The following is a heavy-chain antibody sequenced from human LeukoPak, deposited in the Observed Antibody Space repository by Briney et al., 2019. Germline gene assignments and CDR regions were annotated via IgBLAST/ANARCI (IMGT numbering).Heavy chain of an antibody. J-gene: IGHJ4*02. CDR1: TDSTNTYY. D-gene: IGHD1-26*01. Sequence: PSETLSLTCSVSTDSTNTYYWSWIRQSPGKGLEWIGHIYHSGSTHYNRSFKSRVTISIDMSKREFSLKLTSVTVAGTAMYYCVRLRWELMAPYFDHWGQGAFVIVSS. CDR2: IYHSGST. V-gene: IGHV4-59*01. CDR3: VRLRWELMAPYFDH.